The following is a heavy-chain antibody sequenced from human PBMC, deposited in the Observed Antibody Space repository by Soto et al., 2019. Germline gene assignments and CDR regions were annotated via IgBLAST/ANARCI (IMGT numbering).Heavy chain of an antibody. V-gene: IGHV4-31*03. CDR3: ARGSFSSSSSWFDP. Sequence: SETLSLTCTVSGGSISSGGYYWSWIRQHPGKGLEWIGYIYYSGRTYYNPSLHSRVSIAVDTTENQFSLKLTSVTAADTSVYYCARGSFSSSSSWFDPWGRGTLVTVYS. CDR2: IYYSGRT. J-gene: IGHJ5*02. CDR1: GGSISSGGYY. D-gene: IGHD6-6*01.